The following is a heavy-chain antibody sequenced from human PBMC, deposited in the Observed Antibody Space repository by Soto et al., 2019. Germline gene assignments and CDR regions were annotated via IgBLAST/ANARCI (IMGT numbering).Heavy chain of an antibody. J-gene: IGHJ6*02. V-gene: IGHV4-34*01. CDR3: ARGRWTYDFWSGYNYGMDV. Sequence: SETLSLTCAVYCGSFSGYYWSWIRQPPGKGLEWIGEINHSGSTNYNPSLKSRVTISVDTSKNQFSLKLSSVTAADTAVYYCARGRWTYDFWSGYNYGMDVWGQGTTVTVSS. CDR1: CGSFSGYY. D-gene: IGHD3-3*01. CDR2: INHSGST.